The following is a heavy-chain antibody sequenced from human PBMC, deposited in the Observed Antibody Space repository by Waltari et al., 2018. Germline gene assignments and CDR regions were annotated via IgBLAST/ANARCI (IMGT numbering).Heavy chain of an antibody. CDR1: GASISAGSYY. J-gene: IGHJ6*02. CDR2: IYNDGTT. V-gene: IGHV4-39*07. CDR3: ARDLDV. Sequence: QLQLQESGPGLVKPSETLSLSCNVSGASISAGSYYWGWIRQPPGKGLEWIGSIYNDGTTHYSPSLKSRVSISVDKSKNQFSRKLSSVTAADTAVYYCARDLDVWGQGTTVTVSS.